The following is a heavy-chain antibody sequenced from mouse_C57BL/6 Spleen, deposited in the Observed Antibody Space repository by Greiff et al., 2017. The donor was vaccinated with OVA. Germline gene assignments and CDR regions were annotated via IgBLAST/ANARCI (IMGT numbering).Heavy chain of an antibody. CDR1: GYTFTDYE. D-gene: IGHD2-5*01. Sequence: VQLQQSGAELVRPGASVTLSCKASGYTFTDYEMHWVKQTPVHGLEWIGAIYPETGGTAYNQKFKGKAILTADKSSSTAYMELRSMTSEDAVSYYRTRAYYSNYRGSLWEHWGQGTLVTVSA. CDR3: TRAYYSNYRGSLWEH. CDR2: IYPETGGT. J-gene: IGHJ3*01. V-gene: IGHV1-15*01.